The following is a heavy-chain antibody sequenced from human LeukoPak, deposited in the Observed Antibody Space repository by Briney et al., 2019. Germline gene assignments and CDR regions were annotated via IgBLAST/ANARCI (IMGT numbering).Heavy chain of an antibody. V-gene: IGHV4-39*01. CDR3: ARQEVPAYSGSYYLSG. CDR2: IYYSGST. Sequence: NPSETLSLTCTVSGGSISSSSYYWGWIRQPPGKGLEWIGSIYYSGSTYYNPSLKSRVTISVDTSKNQFSLKLSSVTAADTAVYYCARQEVPAYSGSYYLSGWGQGTLVTVSS. CDR1: GGSISSSSYY. J-gene: IGHJ4*02. D-gene: IGHD1-26*01.